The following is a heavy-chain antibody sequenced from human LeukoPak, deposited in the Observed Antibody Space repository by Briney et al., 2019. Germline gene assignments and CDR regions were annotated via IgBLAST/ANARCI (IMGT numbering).Heavy chain of an antibody. CDR3: ARGDGSGSGRWFDP. CDR1: GGSISSFDW. CDR2: THQSGFT. D-gene: IGHD3-10*01. Sequence: PSGTLSLTCVVSGGSISSFDWWSWVRQPPGKGLEWIGETHQSGFTNYNPSLESRVTITADKSRNQFSLKLSSVTAADTALYYCARGDGSGSGRWFDPWGQGTLITVSS. J-gene: IGHJ5*02. V-gene: IGHV4-4*02.